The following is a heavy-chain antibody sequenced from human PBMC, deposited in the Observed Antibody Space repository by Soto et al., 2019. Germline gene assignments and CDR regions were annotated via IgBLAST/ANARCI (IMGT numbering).Heavy chain of an antibody. V-gene: IGHV3-48*03. CDR3: AALSVTGGVDV. J-gene: IGHJ6*02. CDR1: GFTSTGFE. Sequence: ERLVESGGGFLQPGESLRISCAASGFTSTGFELTWVRQVPGRGLEWFAYISASGDTVYYADSVQGRFTISRDNARKSLYLQMGSLRVEDTAIYYCAALSVTGGVDVWGQGTTVTVSS. D-gene: IGHD3-16*01. CDR2: ISASGDTV.